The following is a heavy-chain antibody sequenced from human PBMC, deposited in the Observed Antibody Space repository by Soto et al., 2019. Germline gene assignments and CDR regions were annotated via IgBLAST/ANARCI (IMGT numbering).Heavy chain of an antibody. V-gene: IGHV1-3*01. CDR3: ASVRTDYGGNSLDAFDI. Sequence: ASVKVSCKASGYTFTSYAMHWVRQAPGQRLEWMGWINAGNGNTKYSQKFQGRVTITRDTSASTAYMELSSLRSEDTAVYYCASVRTDYGGNSLDAFDIWGQGTMVTVSS. J-gene: IGHJ3*02. CDR1: GYTFTSYA. D-gene: IGHD4-17*01. CDR2: INAGNGNT.